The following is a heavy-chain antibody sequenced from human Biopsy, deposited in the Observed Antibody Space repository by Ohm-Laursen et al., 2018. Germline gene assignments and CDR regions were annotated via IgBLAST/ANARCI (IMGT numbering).Heavy chain of an antibody. CDR3: ARAVRNQLVSEY. CDR2: IDPKYGDT. V-gene: IGHV1-2*02. D-gene: IGHD1-1*01. J-gene: IGHJ4*02. CDR1: RYTFTGDY. Sequence: GASVKVSCKASRYTFTGDYIHWVRQAPGQGLEWMGWIDPKYGDTKFAQKFQGRVTMTRDTSTSTIYMDLSSLGSEDTAAYYCARAVRNQLVSEYWGQGTLVTVSS.